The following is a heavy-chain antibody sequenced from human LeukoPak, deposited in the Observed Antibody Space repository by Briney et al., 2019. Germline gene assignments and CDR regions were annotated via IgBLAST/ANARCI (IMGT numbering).Heavy chain of an antibody. CDR1: GFTFSSYA. D-gene: IGHD5-12*01. Sequence: PGGSLRLSCAASGFTFSSYAMSWVRQAPGKGLEWVSSISSSSSYIYYADSVKGRFTISRDNAKNSLYLQMNSLRAEDTAVYYCARAGDSIVATIEAYYFDYWGQGTLVTVSS. CDR2: ISSSSSYI. CDR3: ARAGDSIVATIEAYYFDY. J-gene: IGHJ4*02. V-gene: IGHV3-21*01.